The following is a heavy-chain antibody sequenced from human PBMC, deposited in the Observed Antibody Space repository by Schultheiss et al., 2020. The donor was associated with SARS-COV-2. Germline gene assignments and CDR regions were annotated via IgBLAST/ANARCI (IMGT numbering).Heavy chain of an antibody. V-gene: IGHV4-59*08. Sequence: SETLSLTCAVYGGSFSGYYWGWIRQPPGKGLEWIGYIYYSGSTNYNPSLKSRVTISVDTSKNQFSLKLSSVTAADTAVYYCARHRRVFRGFWFDPWGQGILVTVS. J-gene: IGHJ5*02. CDR1: GGSFSGYY. CDR3: ARHRRVFRGFWFDP. D-gene: IGHD2-21*01. CDR2: IYYSGST.